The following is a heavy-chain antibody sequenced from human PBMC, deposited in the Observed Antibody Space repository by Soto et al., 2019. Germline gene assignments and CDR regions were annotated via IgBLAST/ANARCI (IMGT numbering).Heavy chain of an antibody. CDR1: GGSLSNYG. CDR3: ARGDAPTIVVTIYYAMDV. CDR2: IIPVFGTP. D-gene: IGHD3-22*01. V-gene: IGHV1-69*12. Sequence: QVQLVQSGAEVKKPGSSVKVSCKASGGSLSNYGISWVRQAPGQGLEWMGAIIPVFGTPNYAQKFQDRVTILADESKTTVYMEVRSLTSENTAVYYCARGDAPTIVVTIYYAMDVWGQGTTVTVSS. J-gene: IGHJ6*02.